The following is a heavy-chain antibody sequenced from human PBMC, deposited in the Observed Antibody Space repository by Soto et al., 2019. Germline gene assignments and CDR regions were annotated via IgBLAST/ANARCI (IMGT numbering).Heavy chain of an antibody. CDR1: GGSISSGGYF. J-gene: IGHJ4*02. CDR2: IYYSGST. Sequence: SETLSLTCTVSGGSISSGGYFWSWIRQHPGKGLEWIGFIYYSGSTYYNPSLKSRVTISVDTSKNQFSLKLSSVTAADTAVYYFAREAYGDYVGYFDSWGQGTQVTVSS. CDR3: AREAYGDYVGYFDS. V-gene: IGHV4-31*03. D-gene: IGHD4-17*01.